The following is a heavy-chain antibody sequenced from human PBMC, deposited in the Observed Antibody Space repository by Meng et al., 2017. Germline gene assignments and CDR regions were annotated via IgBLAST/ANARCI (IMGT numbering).Heavy chain of an antibody. CDR1: GFTFSSYA. J-gene: IGHJ4*02. D-gene: IGHD3-10*01. Sequence: VQLVEAGGGLVQPGGSLRLSCAASGFTFSSYAMHWVRQAPGKGLEWVAVISYDGSNKYYADSVKGRFTISRDNSKNTLYLQMNSLRAEDTAVYYCASMGYWGQGTLVTVSS. V-gene: IGHV3-30*01. CDR3: ASMGY. CDR2: ISYDGSNK.